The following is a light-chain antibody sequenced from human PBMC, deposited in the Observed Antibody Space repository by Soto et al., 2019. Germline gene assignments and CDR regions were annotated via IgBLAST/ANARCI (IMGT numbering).Light chain of an antibody. CDR1: SSDVGRYNY. Sequence: QSVLTQPASASGSPGQSITLSCTGTSSDVGRYNYVSWYQQHPGKAPKLMIYEVSNRPSGLSNRFSGSKSGNTASLTISGLQAEDEAHYYCSSYTSSTTWVFGGGTKLTVL. CDR3: SSYTSSTTWV. CDR2: EVS. J-gene: IGLJ3*02. V-gene: IGLV2-14*01.